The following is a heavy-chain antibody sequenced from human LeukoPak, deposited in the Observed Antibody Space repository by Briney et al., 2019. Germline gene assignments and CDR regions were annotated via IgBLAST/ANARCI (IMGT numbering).Heavy chain of an antibody. D-gene: IGHD2-15*01. CDR3: AADDQQLLL. V-gene: IGHV1-58*02. CDR1: GFTFSSSA. J-gene: IGHJ4*02. Sequence: SVKVSCKASGFTFSSSAIQWVRQARGQRLEWIGWIVIGSGNTNYARNFQERVTITRDMSTTTAYLDLSSLRFEDTAVYYCAADDQQLLLWGQGTLVTVSS. CDR2: IVIGSGNT.